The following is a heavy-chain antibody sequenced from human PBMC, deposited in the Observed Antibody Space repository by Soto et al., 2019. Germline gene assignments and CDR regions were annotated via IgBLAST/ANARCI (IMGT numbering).Heavy chain of an antibody. CDR1: GFSFHNYW. D-gene: IGHD3-22*01. CDR2: IYPGDADT. CDR3: ATFTTSGAPQGGLAV. Sequence: PGESLKISCQGSGFSFHNYWIAWVRHKPGKGLEWMGIIYPGDADTRYSPSFQGQVTFSADKSVRSAYLQWTSLQASDTAMYYCATFTTSGAPQGGLAVWGQGTSVTAP. V-gene: IGHV5-51*01. J-gene: IGHJ6*02.